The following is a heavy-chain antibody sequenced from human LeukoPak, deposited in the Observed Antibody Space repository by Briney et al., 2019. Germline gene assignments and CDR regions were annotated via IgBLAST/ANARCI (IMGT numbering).Heavy chain of an antibody. CDR1: GGSISSGGYS. CDR2: IYYSGST. V-gene: IGHV4-31*03. D-gene: IGHD1-26*01. CDR3: ARDQGIVGLDY. Sequence: PSQTLSLTCTVSGGSISSGGYSWSWIRQHPGKGLEWIGYIYYSGSTYYNPSLKSRVTISVDTSKNQFSLKLSSVTAADTAVYYCARDQGIVGLDYWGQGTLVTVSS. J-gene: IGHJ4*02.